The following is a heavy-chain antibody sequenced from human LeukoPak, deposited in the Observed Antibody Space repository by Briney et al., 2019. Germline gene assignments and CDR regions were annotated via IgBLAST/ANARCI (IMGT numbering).Heavy chain of an antibody. CDR2: FYSSGST. CDR1: GGSISSSSYY. Sequence: SETLSLTCTVSGGSISSSSYYWGWIRQPPGKGLEWIGSFYSSGSTYYNPSLKSRVTISKNTSTNQFSLKLSSVTAADTAVYYCARVSSSWYQDWYFDLWGRGTLVTVSS. D-gene: IGHD6-13*01. CDR3: ARVSSSWYQDWYFDL. V-gene: IGHV4-39*07. J-gene: IGHJ2*01.